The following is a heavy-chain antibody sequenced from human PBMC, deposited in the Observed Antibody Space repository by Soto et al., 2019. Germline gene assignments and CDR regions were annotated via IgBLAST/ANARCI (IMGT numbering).Heavy chain of an antibody. CDR2: IYYSGST. J-gene: IGHJ3*02. D-gene: IGHD3-22*01. CDR3: ARVDSSGYADAFDI. Sequence: QVQLQESGPGLVKPSETLSLTCTVSGGSISSYYWSWIRQPPGKGLEWIGYIYYSGSTNYNPSLESRVTISVDTSKNQFSLKLSSVTAADTAVYYCARVDSSGYADAFDIWGQGTMVTVSS. CDR1: GGSISSYY. V-gene: IGHV4-59*01.